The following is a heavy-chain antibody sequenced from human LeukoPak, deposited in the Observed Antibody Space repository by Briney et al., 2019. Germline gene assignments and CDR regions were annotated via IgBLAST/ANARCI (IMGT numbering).Heavy chain of an antibody. V-gene: IGHV3-21*01. D-gene: IGHD3-10*01. CDR1: GFTFTSYS. CDR2: ISSSSSYI. CDR3: ARSSGITSSRN. J-gene: IGHJ4*02. Sequence: GGSLRLSCAASGFTFTSYSMNWVRQAPGKGLEWVSSISSSSSYIYYADSVKGRFTISRDNAKNSLYLQMNSLRAEDTAVYYCARSSGITSSRNWGQGTLVTVSS.